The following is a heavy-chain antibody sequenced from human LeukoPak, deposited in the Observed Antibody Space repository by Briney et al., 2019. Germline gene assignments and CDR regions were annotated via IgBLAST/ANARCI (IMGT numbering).Heavy chain of an antibody. CDR1: GGTFSSYA. J-gene: IGHJ3*02. Sequence: GSSVKVSCKASGGTFSSYAISWVRQAPGQGLEWMGGIIPIFGTANYAQKFQGRVTITTDESTSTAYMELSSLRSEDTAVYYCARDGGTTVVTPAHAFDIWGQGTMVTVSS. D-gene: IGHD4-23*01. CDR3: ARDGGTTVVTPAHAFDI. V-gene: IGHV1-69*05. CDR2: IIPIFGTA.